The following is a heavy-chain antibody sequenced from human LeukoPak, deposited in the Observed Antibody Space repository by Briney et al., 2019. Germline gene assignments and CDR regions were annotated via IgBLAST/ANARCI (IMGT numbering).Heavy chain of an antibody. CDR1: GFTFDDYG. CDR3: AKEDCSGGRCYSLHY. J-gene: IGHJ4*02. CDR2: IHWNGGST. Sequence: GGSLRLSYAASGFTFDDYGMTLVRKTPGKGVGLVSTIHWNGGSTAYADSLKGRFTISRDNAKNSLYLQMNSLRAEDAAVYYCAKEDCSGGRCYSLHYWGQGTLVTVSS. V-gene: IGHV3-20*03. D-gene: IGHD2-15*01.